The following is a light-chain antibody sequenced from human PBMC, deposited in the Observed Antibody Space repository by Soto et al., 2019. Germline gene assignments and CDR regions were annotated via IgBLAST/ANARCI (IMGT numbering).Light chain of an antibody. J-gene: IGLJ3*02. Sequence: SALTQPASVSGSPGQSITISCTRTSSAIGAYNYVSWYQQHPGKAPTLMIYDGGNRPSGASNRFSGSKSGNTASLTISGRQAEDEADYYCSSYTTCRTWVFGGGTKLIVL. CDR3: SSYTTCRTWV. V-gene: IGLV2-14*03. CDR2: DGG. CDR1: SSAIGAYNY.